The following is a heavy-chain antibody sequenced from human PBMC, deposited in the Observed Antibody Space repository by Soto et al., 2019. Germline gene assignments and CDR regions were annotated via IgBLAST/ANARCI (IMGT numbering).Heavy chain of an antibody. CDR2: IYYSGST. J-gene: IGHJ4*02. CDR3: ARHATTLYYFDY. CDR1: GGSISSYY. V-gene: IGHV4-59*08. D-gene: IGHD1-1*01. Sequence: QVQLQESGPGLVKPSETLSLTCTVSGGSISSYYWSWIRQPPGKGLEWIGYIYYSGSTNYNPSLKSRVTISVDTSKSQYSLKLSSVTAADTAVYYCARHATTLYYFDYWGQGTLVTVSS.